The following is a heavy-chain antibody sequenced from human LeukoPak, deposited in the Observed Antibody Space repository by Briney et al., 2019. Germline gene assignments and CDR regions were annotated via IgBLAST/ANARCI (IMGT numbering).Heavy chain of an antibody. CDR2: INSDGNST. Sequence: GGSLRLSCAASGFTFSNYWMHWARQAPGKGLVWVSRINSDGNSTSYADSVKGRFTISRDNAKNTLYLQINSLRAEDTAVYYCARDWSYDFWSGYYMEDWGQGTLVTVSS. CDR3: ARDWSYDFWSGYYMED. CDR1: GFTFSNYW. V-gene: IGHV3-74*01. J-gene: IGHJ4*02. D-gene: IGHD3-3*01.